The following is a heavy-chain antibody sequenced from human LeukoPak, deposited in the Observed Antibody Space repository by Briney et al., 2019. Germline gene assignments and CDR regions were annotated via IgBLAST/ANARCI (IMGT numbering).Heavy chain of an antibody. V-gene: IGHV1-69*05. J-gene: IGHJ5*02. CDR1: GGTFSSYA. CDR2: IIPIFGTA. Sequence: SVKVSCKASGGTFSSYAISWVRQAPGQGLEWMGRIIPIFGTANYAQKFQGRVTITTDESTSTAYMELSSLRSEDTDVYYCARVERWLHFLAWGQGTLVTVSS. D-gene: IGHD5-24*01. CDR3: ARVERWLHFLA.